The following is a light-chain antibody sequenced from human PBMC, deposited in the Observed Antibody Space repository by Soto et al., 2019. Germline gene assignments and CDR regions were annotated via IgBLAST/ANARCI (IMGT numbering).Light chain of an antibody. CDR2: DVT. V-gene: IGLV2-14*01. CDR3: TSYTCSSIPYV. J-gene: IGLJ1*01. CDR1: SSDVGGYNY. Sequence: QSVLTQPASVSGSPGQSITISCTGTSSDVGGYNYVSWFQQHPGKAPKLMIYDVTNRPSGVSNRFSGSKSGNTASLTISGLQAEDEADYYCTSYTCSSIPYVFGTGSMVTV.